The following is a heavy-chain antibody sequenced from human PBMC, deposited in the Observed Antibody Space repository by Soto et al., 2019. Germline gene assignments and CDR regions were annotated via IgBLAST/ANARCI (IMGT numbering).Heavy chain of an antibody. CDR1: GFTLDSYG. CDR3: AKDSGLGLMPSSVNYSDGMDV. D-gene: IGHD2-2*01. Sequence: QVQLVESGGGVVQPGGSLRLSCAGSGFTLDSYGMHWVRPAPGKGPEWVAVISNDGSTTYYGDSVRGRFTISRDNSKSTVFLQMSSLRPGDTAVYYCAKDSGLGLMPSSVNYSDGMDVWGQGTTVIFAS. V-gene: IGHV3-30*18. J-gene: IGHJ6*02. CDR2: ISNDGSTT.